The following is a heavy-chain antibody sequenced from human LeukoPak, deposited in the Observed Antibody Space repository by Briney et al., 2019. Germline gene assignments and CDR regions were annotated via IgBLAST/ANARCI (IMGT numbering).Heavy chain of an antibody. D-gene: IGHD2-2*03. CDR3: ARAGWIIASGIDY. V-gene: IGHV4-38-2*01. CDR1: GYSISRGYY. Sequence: SETLSLTCGVSGYSISRGYYWAWIRQPPGKGLEWIGTIYHIGSTYYNPSLESRVTISVDTSKNEFSLNLNSVTAADTAAYYCARAGWIIASGIDYRGQGALVTVSS. J-gene: IGHJ4*02. CDR2: IYHIGST.